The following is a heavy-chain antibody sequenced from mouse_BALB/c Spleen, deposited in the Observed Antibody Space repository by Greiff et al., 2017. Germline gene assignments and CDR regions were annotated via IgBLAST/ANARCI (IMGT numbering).Heavy chain of an antibody. Sequence: EVQLVESGGDLVKPGGSLKLSCAASGFTFSSYGMSWVRQTPDKRLEWVATISSGGSYTYYPDSVKGRFTISRDNAKNTLYLQMSSLKSEDTAMYYCARRHGSSSWFAYWGQGTLVTVSA. J-gene: IGHJ3*01. CDR1: GFTFSSYG. D-gene: IGHD1-1*01. CDR2: ISSGGSYT. V-gene: IGHV5-6*01. CDR3: ARRHGSSSWFAY.